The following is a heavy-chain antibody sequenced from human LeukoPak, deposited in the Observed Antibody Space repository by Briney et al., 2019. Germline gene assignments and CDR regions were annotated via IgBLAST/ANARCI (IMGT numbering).Heavy chain of an antibody. CDR3: ARRGDYYDSSRIDY. Sequence: SESLSLTCTVSGGSVSSSGHFWNWVRQTPGKGLEWIGYTHDHGSTNYNPSLKSRVTISVDTSKNQFSLKLSSVTAADTAVYYCARRGDYYDSSRIDYWGQGTLVTVSS. V-gene: IGHV4-61*08. CDR1: GGSVSSSGHF. D-gene: IGHD3-22*01. CDR2: THDHGST. J-gene: IGHJ4*02.